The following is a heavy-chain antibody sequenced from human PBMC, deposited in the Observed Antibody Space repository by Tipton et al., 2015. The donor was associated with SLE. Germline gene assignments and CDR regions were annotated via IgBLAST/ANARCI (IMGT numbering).Heavy chain of an antibody. CDR3: ARVRITGTNGGAFDI. Sequence: QSGAEVKKPGASVKVSCKASGYTFTSYYMHWVRQAPGQGLEWMGIINPSGGSTSYAQKFQGRVTMTRDTSTSTVYMELSSLRSEDTAVYYCARVRITGTNGGAFDIWGQGTMVTVSS. J-gene: IGHJ3*02. CDR2: INPSGGST. CDR1: GYTFTSYY. D-gene: IGHD1-20*01. V-gene: IGHV1-46*01.